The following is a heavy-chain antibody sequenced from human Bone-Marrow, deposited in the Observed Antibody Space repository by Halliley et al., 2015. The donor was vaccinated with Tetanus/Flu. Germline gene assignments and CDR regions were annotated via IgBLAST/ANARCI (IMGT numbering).Heavy chain of an antibody. Sequence: MGWINGYNGDTRYAQKFQGRVTVTIDTSTRTAYMELRSLGSADTAIYYCARVGSGWYNNWFDPWGQGTLVPVSS. D-gene: IGHD6-19*01. CDR3: ARVGSGWYNNWFDP. V-gene: IGHV1-18*01. CDR2: INGYNGDT. J-gene: IGHJ5*02.